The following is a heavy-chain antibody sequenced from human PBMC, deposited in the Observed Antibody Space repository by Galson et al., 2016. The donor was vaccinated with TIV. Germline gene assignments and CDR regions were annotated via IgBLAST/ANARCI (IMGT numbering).Heavy chain of an antibody. V-gene: IGHV1-2*06. CDR1: GYTFTDYY. Sequence: SVKVSCKASGYTFTDYYMHRLRQAPGQGLEWLGRINPNNDDTDYAEKFQGRLTFTRDTSITTATMELSRLGSDDTAVYYCVRVKYGELSPFESWGQGTLVTVSS. D-gene: IGHD2-8*01. J-gene: IGHJ4*02. CDR2: INPNNDDT. CDR3: VRVKYGELSPFES.